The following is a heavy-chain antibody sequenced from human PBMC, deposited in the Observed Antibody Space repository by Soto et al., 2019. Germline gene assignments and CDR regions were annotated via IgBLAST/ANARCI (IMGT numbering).Heavy chain of an antibody. J-gene: IGHJ5*02. V-gene: IGHV3-48*03. CDR1: GFTFSSYE. CDR3: EGGGVATSDQLYNGFVP. Sequence: EVQLVESGGGLVQPGGSLRLSCAASGFTFSSYEMNWVRQAPGKGLEWVSYISSSGSTIYYAASVKGRFTISRVNAKHSRYLQMNVPRAEDTAVYYGEGGGVATSDQLYNGFVPRFRGTLVSV. D-gene: IGHD5-12*01. CDR2: ISSSGSTI.